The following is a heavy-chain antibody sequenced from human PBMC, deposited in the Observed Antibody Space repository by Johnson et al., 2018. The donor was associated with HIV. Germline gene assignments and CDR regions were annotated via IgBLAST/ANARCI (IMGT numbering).Heavy chain of an antibody. D-gene: IGHD3-10*01. CDR3: AKRTGLRGITMVQGVDDAFEI. J-gene: IGHJ3*02. CDR1: GFTFDDYA. V-gene: IGHV3-9*01. CDR2: ISWNSGSI. Sequence: VQLVESGGGLVQPGRSLRLSCAASGFTFDDYAMHWVRQAPGKGLEWVSGISWNSGSIGYADSVKGRFTISRDNAKNSLYLQMNRLRAEDTALYYCAKRTGLRGITMVQGVDDAFEIWGQGTMVTVSS.